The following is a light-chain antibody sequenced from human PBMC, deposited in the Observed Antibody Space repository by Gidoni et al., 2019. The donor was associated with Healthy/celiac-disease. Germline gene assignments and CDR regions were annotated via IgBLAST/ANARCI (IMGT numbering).Light chain of an antibody. CDR1: SSDVGSYNL. Sequence: SALTQPASVSGSPGQSITISCTGTSSDVGSYNLVSWYQQHPGKAPKLRIDEGSKRPSGVATRCSGSKSGNTASLTISGLQAEDEADYYCCSYAGSSTWVVGGGTKLTVL. CDR2: EGS. CDR3: CSYAGSSTWV. V-gene: IGLV2-23*01. J-gene: IGLJ3*02.